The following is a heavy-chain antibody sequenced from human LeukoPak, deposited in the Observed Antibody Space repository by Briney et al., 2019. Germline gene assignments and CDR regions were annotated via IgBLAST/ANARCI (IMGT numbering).Heavy chain of an antibody. J-gene: IGHJ4*02. Sequence: SETLSLTCTVSGGSISSSSYYWGWIRQPPGKGLEWIGSIYYSGSTYYNPSLKSRVTISVDTSKNQFSLKLSSVTAADTAVYYCARVRGYCSSTSCYRGPIDYWGQGTLVTVSS. V-gene: IGHV4-39*07. CDR2: IYYSGST. D-gene: IGHD2-2*02. CDR3: ARVRGYCSSTSCYRGPIDY. CDR1: GGSISSSSYY.